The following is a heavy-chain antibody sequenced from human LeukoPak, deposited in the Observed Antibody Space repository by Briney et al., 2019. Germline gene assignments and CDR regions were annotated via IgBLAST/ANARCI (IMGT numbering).Heavy chain of an antibody. Sequence: GGSLRLSCAASGFTFSSYSMSWVRQAPGKGLEWVSDISGSGDSTNYADSVKGRFTISRDNSKNTLYLQMNSLRAEDTAIYYCAKSRGSYWVPEFDYWGQGTLVTVSS. CDR3: AKSRGSYWVPEFDY. V-gene: IGHV3-23*01. CDR2: ISGSGDST. D-gene: IGHD1-26*01. CDR1: GFTFSSYS. J-gene: IGHJ4*02.